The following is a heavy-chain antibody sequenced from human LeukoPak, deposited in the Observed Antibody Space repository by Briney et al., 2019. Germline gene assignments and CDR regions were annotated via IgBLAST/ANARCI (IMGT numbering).Heavy chain of an antibody. D-gene: IGHD3-10*01. CDR1: GGSISSYY. CDR3: ARRYGSGSYYSYYFDY. Sequence: SETLSLTCTVSGGSISSYYWSWVRQPAGKGLEWIGRIYSSGSTNYYPSLKSRVTMSVDTSKNQFSLKPSSVTAADTAVYYCARRYGSGSYYSYYFDYWGQGTLVTVSS. J-gene: IGHJ4*02. CDR2: IYSSGST. V-gene: IGHV4-4*07.